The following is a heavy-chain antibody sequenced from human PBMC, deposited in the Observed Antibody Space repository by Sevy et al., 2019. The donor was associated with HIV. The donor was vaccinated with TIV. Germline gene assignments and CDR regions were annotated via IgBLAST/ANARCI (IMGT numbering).Heavy chain of an antibody. CDR1: GFTFSSYG. V-gene: IGHV3-30*02. CDR3: AKAEWYYYFWSGYYSDCDYYCMDV. D-gene: IGHD3-3*01. Sequence: GGSLRLSCAASGFTFSSYGMHWVRQAPGKGLEWVAFIRYDGSNKYYADSVKGRFTISRDNSKNTLYLQMNSLRAEDMAVYYCAKAEWYYYFWSGYYSDCDYYCMDVWGQGTTVTVSS. CDR2: IRYDGSNK. J-gene: IGHJ6*02.